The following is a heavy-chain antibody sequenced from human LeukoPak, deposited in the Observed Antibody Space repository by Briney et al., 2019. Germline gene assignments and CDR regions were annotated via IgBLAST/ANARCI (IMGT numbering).Heavy chain of an antibody. CDR1: GGSISSYY. V-gene: IGHV4-4*07. CDR2: IYTSGST. J-gene: IGHJ5*02. Sequence: PSETLSLTCTVSGGSISSYYWSWIRQPAGKGLEWIGRIYTSGSTNYSPSLKSRVTMSVDTSKNQFSLKLSSVTAADTAVYYCARDKWVAAAGTRFDPWGQGTLVTVSS. CDR3: ARDKWVAAAGTRFDP. D-gene: IGHD6-13*01.